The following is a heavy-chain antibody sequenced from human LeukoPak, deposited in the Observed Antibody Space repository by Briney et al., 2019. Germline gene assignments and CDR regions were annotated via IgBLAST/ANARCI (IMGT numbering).Heavy chain of an antibody. Sequence: ASVKVSCKASGGTFSSYAISWVRQAPGQGLEWMGGIIPIFGTANYAQKFQGRVTITADESTSTAYMELSSLRSEDTAVYYCARDHMGIAAAGADYWGQGTLVTVSS. CDR1: GGTFSSYA. J-gene: IGHJ4*02. V-gene: IGHV1-69*13. D-gene: IGHD6-13*01. CDR2: IIPIFGTA. CDR3: ARDHMGIAAAGADY.